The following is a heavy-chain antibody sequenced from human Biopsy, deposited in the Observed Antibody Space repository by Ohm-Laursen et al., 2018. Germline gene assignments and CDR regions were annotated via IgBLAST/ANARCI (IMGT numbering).Heavy chain of an antibody. V-gene: IGHV4-31*03. J-gene: IGHJ2*01. Sequence: TLSLTCTVFGGSIANSDYYWSWVRQHPGKGLEWIGYIYYTGDTYYNPSLKTRITLSVDTSKNLISLDLSSVYAADTAVYYCAGRLYHKYDTMPGFLGFDLWGRGTLVTVSS. D-gene: IGHD3-22*01. CDR1: GGSIANSDYY. CDR2: IYYTGDT. CDR3: AGRLYHKYDTMPGFLGFDL.